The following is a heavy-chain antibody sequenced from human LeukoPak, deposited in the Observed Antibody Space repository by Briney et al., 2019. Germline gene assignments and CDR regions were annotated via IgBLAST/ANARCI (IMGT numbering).Heavy chain of an antibody. CDR3: ATGPPTTVTTRGLYYFDY. J-gene: IGHJ4*02. CDR2: INPNSGGT. V-gene: IGHV1-2*02. Sequence: ASVKVSCKASGYTFTGYYIYWVRQAPGQGLEWMGWINPNSGGTNYAQKFQGRVTMTRDTSISTAYMELSRLRSDDTAVYYCATGPPTTVTTRGLYYFDYWGQGTLVTVSS. D-gene: IGHD4-17*01. CDR1: GYTFTGYY.